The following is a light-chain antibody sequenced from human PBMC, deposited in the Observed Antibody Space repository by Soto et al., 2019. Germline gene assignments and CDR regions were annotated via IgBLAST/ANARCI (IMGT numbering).Light chain of an antibody. CDR1: QSISSY. CDR3: QQSYSTLST. Sequence: DIQMTQSPSSLSASVGDRVTITCRASQSISSYLNWYQQKPGKAPKLLIYAASSLQSGVPSRFSGSGSGTDFTLTISSLQPXXFATYYCQQSYSTLSTFGQGTKLEIK. CDR2: AAS. J-gene: IGKJ2*01. V-gene: IGKV1-39*01.